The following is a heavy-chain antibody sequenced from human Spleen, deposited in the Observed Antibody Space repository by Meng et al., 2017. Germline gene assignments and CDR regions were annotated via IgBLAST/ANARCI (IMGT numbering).Heavy chain of an antibody. V-gene: IGHV3-30*01. CDR3: ARDGPSRDYDSSGYYNEVHAFDI. CDR2: ISYHGNNK. D-gene: IGHD3-22*01. J-gene: IGHJ3*02. Sequence: GESLKISCAASGFTFSSYAMYWVRQAPGKGLDWLAVISYHGNNKYYAGSVKGRFTIARDNSKNTLYPQVNSLRPEDTAVYYCARDGPSRDYDSSGYYNEVHAFDIWGQGTMVTVSS. CDR1: GFTFSSYA.